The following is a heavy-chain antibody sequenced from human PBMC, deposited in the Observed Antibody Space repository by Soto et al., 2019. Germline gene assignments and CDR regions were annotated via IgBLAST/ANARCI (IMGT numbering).Heavy chain of an antibody. CDR1: GFTFSAHY. D-gene: IGHD2-2*01. CDR2: TRNKANSYTT. J-gene: IGHJ4*02. V-gene: IGHV3-72*01. Sequence: GGSLRLSCAASGFTFSAHYMDWVRQAPGKGLEWVGRTRNKANSYTTEYAASVKGRFTISRDDSESSLYLQMNSLKTEDTAVYYCASSLGYCSTTSCNHYYFDFWGQGTLVTVSS. CDR3: ASSLGYCSTTSCNHYYFDF.